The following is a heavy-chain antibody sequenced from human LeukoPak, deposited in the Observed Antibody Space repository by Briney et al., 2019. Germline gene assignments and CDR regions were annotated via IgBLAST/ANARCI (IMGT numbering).Heavy chain of an antibody. V-gene: IGHV3-21*01. D-gene: IGHD5-24*01. J-gene: IGHJ4*02. CDR2: ISSSSSHI. Sequence: GGSLRLSCAASGFSFSSYEMNWVRQAPGKGLEWVSSISSSSSHIYYADSVKGRFTISRDNAKNSLYLQMNSLRAEDTAVYYCASGVRDGYNPFDYWGQGTLVTVSS. CDR1: GFSFSSYE. CDR3: ASGVRDGYNPFDY.